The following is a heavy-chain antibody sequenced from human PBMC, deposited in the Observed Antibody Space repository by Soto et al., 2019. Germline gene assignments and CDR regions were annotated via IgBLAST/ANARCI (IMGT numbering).Heavy chain of an antibody. D-gene: IGHD3-10*01. V-gene: IGHV4-31*03. CDR3: ARDQSGTTDWFDP. J-gene: IGHJ5*02. CDR2: IYSSGST. CDR1: GGSISSGGYY. Sequence: SETLSLTCNVSGGSISSGGYYWSWIRHHPGKGLEWIGYIYSSGSTYYNPSLKSRVTISVDTSKNQFSLKLSSVTAAYTAVYYCARDQSGTTDWFDPWGQGTLVTVSS.